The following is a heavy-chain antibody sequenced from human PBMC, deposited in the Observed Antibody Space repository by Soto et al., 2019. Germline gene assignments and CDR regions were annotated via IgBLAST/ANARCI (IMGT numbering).Heavy chain of an antibody. J-gene: IGHJ6*02. CDR3: AREGAYLPGLYYYGMDV. CDR1: GGTFSSYA. CDR2: IIPIFGTA. V-gene: IGHV1-69*13. Sequence: GASVKVSCKASGGTFSSYAISWVRQAPGQGLEWMGGIIPIFGTANYAQKFQGRVTITADESTSTAYMELSSPRSEDTAVYYCAREGAYLPGLYYYGMDVWGQGTTVTVSS.